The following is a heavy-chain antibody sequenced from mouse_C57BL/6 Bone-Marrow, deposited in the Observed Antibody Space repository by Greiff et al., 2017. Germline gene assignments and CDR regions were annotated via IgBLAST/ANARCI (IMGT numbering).Heavy chain of an antibody. J-gene: IGHJ1*03. CDR3: TTGWLLPLDFDV. Sequence: EVQLQQSGAALVRPGASVKLSCTASGFNIHAYYMHWVKQSPEQCLAWIVWIDPENCDTESASKFQGKATITADTSSNTDYLQRSSLTSEDTAVYYGTTGWLLPLDFDVWGTGTTVTVSS. D-gene: IGHD2-3*01. CDR2: IDPENCDT. CDR1: GFNIHAYY. V-gene: IGHV14-4*01.